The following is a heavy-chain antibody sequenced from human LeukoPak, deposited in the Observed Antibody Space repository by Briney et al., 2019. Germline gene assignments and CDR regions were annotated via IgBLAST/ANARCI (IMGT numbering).Heavy chain of an antibody. CDR3: ARDPKTYYYDSSGYGRGFDI. J-gene: IGHJ3*02. CDR1: GYTFTSYG. Sequence: ASVKVSCKASGYTFTSYGISWVRQAPGQGLEWMGWISAYNGNTNYAQKLQGRVTMTTDTSTSTAYMELRSLRSDDTAVYYCARDPKTYYYDSSGYGRGFDIWGQGTMVTVSS. V-gene: IGHV1-18*01. CDR2: ISAYNGNT. D-gene: IGHD3-22*01.